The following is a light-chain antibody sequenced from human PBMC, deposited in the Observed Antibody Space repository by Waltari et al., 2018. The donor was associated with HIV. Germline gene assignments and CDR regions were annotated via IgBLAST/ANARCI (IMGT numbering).Light chain of an antibody. Sequence: DIQMTQSPSSLSASVGDTITIACRASQSISFYLNWYQVKPGKVPKLLISRASNLESGAPSRFTGSGSGTEFTLTLNSLQPDDCATYYCQQSYSPPRNFGPGTEVEVK. J-gene: IGKJ3*01. CDR2: RAS. CDR3: QQSYSPPRN. CDR1: QSISFY. V-gene: IGKV1-39*01.